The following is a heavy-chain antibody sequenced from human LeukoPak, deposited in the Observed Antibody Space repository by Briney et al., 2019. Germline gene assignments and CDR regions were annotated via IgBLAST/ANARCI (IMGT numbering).Heavy chain of an antibody. V-gene: IGHV3-23*01. J-gene: IGHJ6*03. CDR2: IRGSGGST. Sequence: PGGTLRLSCVASGFTFSSYGLSWVRQAPGKGLEWVSAIRGSGGSTYYADSVKGRFTISRDNSKNTLYLQMNSLRAEDTAVYYCARDPAMERNYYYYYMDVWGKGTTVTVSS. D-gene: IGHD5-18*01. CDR3: ARDPAMERNYYYYYMDV. CDR1: GFTFSSYG.